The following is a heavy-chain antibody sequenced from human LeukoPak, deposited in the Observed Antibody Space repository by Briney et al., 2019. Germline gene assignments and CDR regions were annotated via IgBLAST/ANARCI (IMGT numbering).Heavy chain of an antibody. J-gene: IGHJ4*02. CDR3: ASFPWDLRPT. V-gene: IGHV3-74*01. CDR2: INPDGSTT. D-gene: IGHD1-26*01. Sequence: PGGSLRLSCAASGFTFSRYWIHWVRQAPGKGLEWVSRINPDGSTTTYADSVKGRFTISRDNAKNTVYLQMNSLRAEDTAVYYCASFPWDLRPTWGQGTLVSVAS. CDR1: GFTFSRYW.